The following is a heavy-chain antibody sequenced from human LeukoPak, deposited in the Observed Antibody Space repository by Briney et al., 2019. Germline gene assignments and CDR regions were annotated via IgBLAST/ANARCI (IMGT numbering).Heavy chain of an antibody. D-gene: IGHD3-22*01. J-gene: IGHJ5*02. CDR2: TIPIFGTA. CDR3: ARESDSSGYSNWFDP. V-gene: IGHV1-69*05. CDR1: GGTFSSYA. Sequence: ASVKVSCKASGGTFSSYAISWVRQAPGQGLEWMGGTIPIFGTANYAQKFQGRVTITTDESTSTAYMELSSLRSEDTAVYYCARESDSSGYSNWFDPWGQGTLVTVSS.